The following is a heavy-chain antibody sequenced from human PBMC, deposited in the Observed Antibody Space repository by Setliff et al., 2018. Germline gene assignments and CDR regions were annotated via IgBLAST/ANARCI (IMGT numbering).Heavy chain of an antibody. Sequence: SETLSLTCAVYGGSISSSNWWTWVRQPPGKGLEWIGEVYHSGNTNYNPSLESRLSISVDKSRNQFSLRLTSVTAADTAVYYCARGPYNIYDRSGYGFTNWFDPWGQGILVTVSS. CDR1: GGSISSSNW. J-gene: IGHJ5*02. CDR3: ARGPYNIYDRSGYGFTNWFDP. V-gene: IGHV4-4*02. CDR2: VYHSGNT. D-gene: IGHD3-22*01.